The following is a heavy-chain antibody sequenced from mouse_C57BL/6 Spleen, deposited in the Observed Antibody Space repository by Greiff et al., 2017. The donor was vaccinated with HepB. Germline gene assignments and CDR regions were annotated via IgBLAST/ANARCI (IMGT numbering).Heavy chain of an antibody. CDR2: IYPGSGST. CDR1: GYTFTSYW. CDR3: ARIDYGSSLFAY. D-gene: IGHD1-1*01. V-gene: IGHV1-55*01. Sequence: QVQLQQPGAELVKPGASVKMSCKASGYTFTSYWITWVKQRPGQGLEWIGDIYPGSGSTNYNEKFKSKATLTVDTSSSTAYMQLSSLTSEDSAVYYCARIDYGSSLFAYWGQGTLVTVSA. J-gene: IGHJ3*01.